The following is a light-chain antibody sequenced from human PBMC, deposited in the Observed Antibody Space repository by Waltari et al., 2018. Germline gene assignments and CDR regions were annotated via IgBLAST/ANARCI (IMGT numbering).Light chain of an antibody. CDR1: SSTTGSNY. V-gene: IGLV1-47*01. Sequence: QSVLTQPPSASGTPGQRVTIPCPGSSSTTGSNYVYWYQQLPGTAPNLLIYRNNQRPSGVPDRFSGSKSGTSASLAISGLRSEDEADYYCAAWDDSLSGPVFGGGTKLTVL. CDR2: RNN. CDR3: AAWDDSLSGPV. J-gene: IGLJ2*01.